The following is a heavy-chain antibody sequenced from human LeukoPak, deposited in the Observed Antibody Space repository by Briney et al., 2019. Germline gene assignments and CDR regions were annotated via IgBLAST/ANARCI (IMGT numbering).Heavy chain of an antibody. CDR1: GFSFNTYW. CDR3: ARGLNY. V-gene: IGHV3-74*01. CDR2: INSDESRT. J-gene: IGHJ4*02. Sequence: GGSLRHSCVGSGFSFNTYWMYWVRQAPGKGLVWVSDINSDESRTNYADSVKGRFTISRDNAKNTLYLQMSSLRAEDTALYYCARGLNYWGQGTLVTVSS.